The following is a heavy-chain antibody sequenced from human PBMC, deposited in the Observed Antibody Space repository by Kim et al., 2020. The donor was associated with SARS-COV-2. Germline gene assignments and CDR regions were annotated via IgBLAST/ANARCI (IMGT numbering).Heavy chain of an antibody. CDR3: TKDNPFQVWFGEVMQSAYYYGLDI. Sequence: GGSLRLSCAASGFAFSAYAMNWVRQAPGKGLEWVSGISSSGGSAHYADSVRGRFTISRDNSKNTLFLHMSSLRVEDTALYYCTKDNPFQVWFGEVMQSAYYYGLDIWGQGTTVAVSS. D-gene: IGHD3-10*01. CDR1: GFAFSAYA. CDR2: ISSSGGSA. V-gene: IGHV3-23*01. J-gene: IGHJ6*02.